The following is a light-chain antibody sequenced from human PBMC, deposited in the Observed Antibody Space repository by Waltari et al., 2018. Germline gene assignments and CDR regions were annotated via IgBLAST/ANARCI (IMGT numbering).Light chain of an antibody. Sequence: IQMTQSPSTLSASVGDRVTITCRASQSIGSWLAWYQQKPGKAPPLLISAVSSLESGVPSRFSGSGSGTEFTLTISSLQPDDFATFYCQHYNSYSVGTFGQGTKVEIK. CDR1: QSIGSW. CDR2: AVS. V-gene: IGKV1-5*01. CDR3: QHYNSYSVGT. J-gene: IGKJ1*01.